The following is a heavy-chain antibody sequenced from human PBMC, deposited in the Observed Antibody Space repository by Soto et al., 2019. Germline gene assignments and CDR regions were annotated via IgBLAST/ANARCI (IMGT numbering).Heavy chain of an antibody. Sequence: GGSLRLSCAASGFTFSSYAMSWVRQAPGKGLEWVSAISGSGGSTYYADSAKGRFTISRDNSKNTLYLQMNSLRAEDTAVYYCAKATTTVTYYYYYGMDVWGQGTTVTVSS. D-gene: IGHD4-17*01. CDR3: AKATTTVTYYYYYGMDV. CDR1: GFTFSSYA. CDR2: ISGSGGST. V-gene: IGHV3-23*01. J-gene: IGHJ6*02.